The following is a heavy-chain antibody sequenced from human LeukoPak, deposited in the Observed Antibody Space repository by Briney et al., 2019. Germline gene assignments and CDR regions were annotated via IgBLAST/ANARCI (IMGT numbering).Heavy chain of an antibody. D-gene: IGHD6-19*01. Sequence: GGSLRLSCAASEFTFSSSWMGWVRQAPGKGLEWVANIKQDETEKYYADSVKGRFTVSRDNAKNSMYLQMDSLRVEDTAMYYCAKRSAWSLFDPWGQGTLVTVSS. CDR3: AKRSAWSLFDP. J-gene: IGHJ5*02. CDR1: EFTFSSSW. V-gene: IGHV3-7*03. CDR2: IKQDETEK.